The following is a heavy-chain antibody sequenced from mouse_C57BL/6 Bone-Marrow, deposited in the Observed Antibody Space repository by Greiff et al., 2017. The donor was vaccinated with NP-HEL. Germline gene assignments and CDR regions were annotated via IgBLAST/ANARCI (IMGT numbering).Heavy chain of an antibody. Sequence: EVQLVESGGGLVQPGGSLKLSCAASGFTFSDYYMYWVRQTPEKRLEWVAYISNGGGSTYYPDTVKGRFTISRDNAKNTLYLQMSRLKSEDTAMYYCARHGSRRAFDYWGQGTTLTVSS. CDR3: ARHGSRRAFDY. J-gene: IGHJ2*01. V-gene: IGHV5-12*01. CDR2: ISNGGGST. D-gene: IGHD3-1*01. CDR1: GFTFSDYY.